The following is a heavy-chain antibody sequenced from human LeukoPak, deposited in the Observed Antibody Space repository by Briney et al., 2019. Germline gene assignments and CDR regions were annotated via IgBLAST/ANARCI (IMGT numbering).Heavy chain of an antibody. CDR1: GGSISSHY. CDR3: AREKGRRKSSYYYMDV. Sequence: SETLSLTCTVSGGSISSHYWSWIRQPPGKGLEWIGYIYYSGSTNYNPSLKSRVTISVDTSKNQFSLKLSSVTAADTAVYYCAREKGRRKSSYYYMDVWGKGTTVTVSS. D-gene: IGHD1-26*01. V-gene: IGHV4-59*11. CDR2: IYYSGST. J-gene: IGHJ6*03.